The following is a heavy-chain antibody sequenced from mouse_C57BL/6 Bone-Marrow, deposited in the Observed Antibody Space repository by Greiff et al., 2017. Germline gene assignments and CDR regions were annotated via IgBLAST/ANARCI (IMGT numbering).Heavy chain of an antibody. CDR1: GYTFTSYW. CDR2: IHPNSGST. D-gene: IGHD3-2*02. CDR3: ARKGELRPPDY. Sequence: QVQLKQPGAELVKPGASVKLSCKASGYTFTSYWMHWVKQRPGQGLEWIGMIHPNSGSTNYNEKFKSKATLTVDKSSSTAYMQLSSLTSEDSAVYYCARKGELRPPDYWGQGTTLTGSS. J-gene: IGHJ2*01. V-gene: IGHV1-64*01.